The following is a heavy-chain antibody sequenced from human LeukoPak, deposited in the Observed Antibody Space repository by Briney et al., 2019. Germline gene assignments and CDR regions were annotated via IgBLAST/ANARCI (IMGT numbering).Heavy chain of an antibody. D-gene: IGHD2-2*02. Sequence: GASVKVSCKASGYTFTGYHLHWVRQAPGQGLEWMGWISPNSGGTNYAQKFQGRVTMTRDTSISTAYMELSSLRSDDTAVYYCARGCISTTCYTSGFDYWGQGTLVTVSS. V-gene: IGHV1-2*02. J-gene: IGHJ4*02. CDR1: GYTFTGYH. CDR3: ARGCISTTCYTSGFDY. CDR2: ISPNSGGT.